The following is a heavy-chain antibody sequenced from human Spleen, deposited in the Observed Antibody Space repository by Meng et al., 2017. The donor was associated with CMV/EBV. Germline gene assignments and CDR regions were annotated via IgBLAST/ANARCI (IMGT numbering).Heavy chain of an antibody. CDR2: ISPSSGST. V-gene: IGHV1-2*07. CDR1: GYTFTSYF. J-gene: IGHJ4*02. D-gene: IGHD5-12*01. CDR3: ARVGYSGYDYYFDN. Sequence: ASVKVSCKASGYTFTSYFVHWVRQAPGQGLEWMGIISPSSGSTGYAHKFQGRVTMTRDTSINTAYMELNRLTSDDTAVYYCARVGYSGYDYYFDNWGQGTLVTVSS.